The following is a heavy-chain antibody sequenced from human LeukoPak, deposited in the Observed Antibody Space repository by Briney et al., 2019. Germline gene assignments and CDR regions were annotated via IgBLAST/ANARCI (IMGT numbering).Heavy chain of an antibody. CDR1: GYTFTSYG. Sequence: GASVKVSCKASGYTFTSYGNSWVRQAPGQGLEWMGWISAYNGNTNYAQKLQGRVTMTTDTSTSTAYMELRSLRADDTAMYYCARDRMVTGTYFDYWGQGTLVTVSS. CDR3: ARDRMVTGTYFDY. CDR2: ISAYNGNT. D-gene: IGHD5-18*01. J-gene: IGHJ4*02. V-gene: IGHV1-18*01.